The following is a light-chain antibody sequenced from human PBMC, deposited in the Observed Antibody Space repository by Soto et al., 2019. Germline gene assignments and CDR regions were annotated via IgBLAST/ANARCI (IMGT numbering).Light chain of an antibody. CDR3: QQYNKWPLT. J-gene: IGKJ1*01. CDR1: QSVRID. Sequence: EILFTQAPATLSVSPGERATLSCRASQSVRIDLAWYQQTPGQAPRLLIYGASTRATGIPVRFSGSASGTEFTLTISSLQSEDFTVYYCQQYNKWPLTFGQGTKVDIK. CDR2: GAS. V-gene: IGKV3-15*01.